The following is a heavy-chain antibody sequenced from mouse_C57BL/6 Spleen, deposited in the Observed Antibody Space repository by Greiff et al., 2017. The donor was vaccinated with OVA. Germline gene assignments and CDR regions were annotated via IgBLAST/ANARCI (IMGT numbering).Heavy chain of an antibody. CDR3: ARSSTGAY. Sequence: VQLVESGAELVKPGASVKISCKASGYAFSSYWMNWVKQRPGKGLEWLGQIYPGDGDTNYNGKFKGKATLTADKSSSTAYMQLSSLTSEDSAVYFCARSSTGAYWGQGTLVTVSA. CDR2: IYPGDGDT. CDR1: GYAFSSYW. J-gene: IGHJ3*01. D-gene: IGHD4-1*01. V-gene: IGHV1-80*01.